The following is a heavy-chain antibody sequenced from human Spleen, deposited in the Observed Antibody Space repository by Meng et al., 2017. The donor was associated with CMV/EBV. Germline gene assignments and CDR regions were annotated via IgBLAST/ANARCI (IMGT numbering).Heavy chain of an antibody. D-gene: IGHD4-23*01. CDR2: IKQDGSEK. V-gene: IGHV3-7*01. Sequence: GESLKISCAASGFTFDDYAMHWVRQAPGKGLEWVANIKQDGSEKYYVDSVKGRFTISRDNAKNSLYLQMNSLRVEDTAMYHCARVGGWERRGFDYWGLGTLVTVSS. CDR3: ARVGGWERRGFDY. CDR1: GFTFDDYA. J-gene: IGHJ4*02.